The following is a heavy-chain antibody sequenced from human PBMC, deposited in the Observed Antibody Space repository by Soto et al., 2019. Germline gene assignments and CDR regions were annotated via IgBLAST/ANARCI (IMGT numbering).Heavy chain of an antibody. Sequence: SETLSLTCSVSGGSFSNYYWAWIRQAPGKGLEWIGSIYNSGTTNYNPSLKSRVIISIESSKSQFSLRLNSVTVSDSAVYYCASGAPSRYWGQGILVT. V-gene: IGHV4-59*08. CDR1: GGSFSNYY. D-gene: IGHD4-17*01. CDR3: ASGAPSRY. CDR2: IYNSGTT. J-gene: IGHJ4*02.